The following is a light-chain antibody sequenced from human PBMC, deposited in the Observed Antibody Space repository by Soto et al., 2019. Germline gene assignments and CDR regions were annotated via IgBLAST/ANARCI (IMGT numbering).Light chain of an antibody. CDR3: CSYVGGYSYV. Sequence: QSALTQPRSVSGSPGQSVTVSCIGTSSDVGDYNSVSWYQQHPGKAPKLMIYDVSKRPSGVPDRFSGSKSGNTASLTISGLQAEDEADYYCCSYVGGYSYVFGIGKKVIV. J-gene: IGLJ1*01. V-gene: IGLV2-11*01. CDR2: DVS. CDR1: SSDVGDYNS.